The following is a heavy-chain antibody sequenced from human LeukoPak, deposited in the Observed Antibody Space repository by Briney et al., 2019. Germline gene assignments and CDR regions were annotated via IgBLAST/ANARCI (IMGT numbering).Heavy chain of an antibody. CDR1: GGSISSCD. CDR2: VYYSGST. Sequence: SETLSLTCTVSGGSISSCDWSWIRQPPGKGLEWIGYVYYSGSTNYNPSLKSRVTISVDTSKNQFSLKLSSVTAADTAVYYCARGWGSSSYYLDYWGQGTLVTVSS. J-gene: IGHJ4*02. CDR3: ARGWGSSSYYLDY. D-gene: IGHD3-22*01. V-gene: IGHV4-59*01.